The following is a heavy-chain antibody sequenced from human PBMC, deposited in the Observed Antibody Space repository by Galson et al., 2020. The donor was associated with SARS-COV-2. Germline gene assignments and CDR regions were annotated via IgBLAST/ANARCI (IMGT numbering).Heavy chain of an antibody. D-gene: IGHD1-26*01. J-gene: IGHJ6*02. V-gene: IGHV3-30*18. CDR3: AKDGGSYFVPTYYYGMDG. CDR1: GFTFSSYG. CDR2: ISYDGSNK. Sequence: GGSLRLSCAASGFTFSSYGMHWVRQAPGKGLEWVAVISYDGSNKYYADSVKGRFTISRDNSKNTLYLQMNSLRAEDTAVYYCAKDGGSYFVPTYYYGMDGWGQGTTVTVSS.